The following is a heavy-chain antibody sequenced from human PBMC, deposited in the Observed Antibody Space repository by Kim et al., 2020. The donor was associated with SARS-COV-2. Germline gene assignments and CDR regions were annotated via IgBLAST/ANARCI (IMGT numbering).Heavy chain of an antibody. Sequence: GGSLRLSCAASGFTFSSYWMHWVRQAPGKGLVWVSRIKSDGSSTSYADSVKGRFTISRDNAKNTLYLQMNSLRAEDTAVYYCARGDSGYCRSGSCYIYYYGMDVWGQVTTVTVSS. CDR2: IKSDGSST. CDR1: GFTFSSYW. CDR3: ARGDSGYCRSGSCYIYYYGMDV. J-gene: IGHJ6*02. D-gene: IGHD2-15*01. V-gene: IGHV3-74*01.